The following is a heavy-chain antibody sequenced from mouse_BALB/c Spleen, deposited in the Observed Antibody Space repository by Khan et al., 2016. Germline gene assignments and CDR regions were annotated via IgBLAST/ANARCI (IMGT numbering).Heavy chain of an antibody. Sequence: QIQLVQSGPELKKPGETVKISCKASGYTFTKYGMNWVKQAPGKDLKWMGWINTNTGEPTYAEEFKGRFAFSLESSASTAYLQINNLKNEDTATYFFVRGSLGSSWGCFVYWGQGTLVTVSA. CDR1: GYTFTKYG. D-gene: IGHD1-1*01. V-gene: IGHV9-3*02. CDR2: INTNTGEP. CDR3: VRGSLGSSWGCFVY. J-gene: IGHJ3*01.